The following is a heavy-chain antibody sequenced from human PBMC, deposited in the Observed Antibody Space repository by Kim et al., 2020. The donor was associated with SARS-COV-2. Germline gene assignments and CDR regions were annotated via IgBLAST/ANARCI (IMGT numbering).Heavy chain of an antibody. CDR1: GFSFNNYA. V-gene: IGHV3-23*01. CDR2: ISGSGDNT. J-gene: IGHJ4*02. CDR3: AKSRIAAQTKREFDY. D-gene: IGHD6-13*01. Sequence: GGSLRLSCAASGFSFNNYAMSWVRQAPGKGLEWVSAISGSGDNTYSADSVKGRFTISRDNSKNTLYLQMNSLRAEDTAIYYCAKSRIAAQTKREFDYWGQGTLVTVSS.